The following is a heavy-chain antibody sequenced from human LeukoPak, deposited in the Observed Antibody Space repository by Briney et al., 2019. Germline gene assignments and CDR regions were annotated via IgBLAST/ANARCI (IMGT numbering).Heavy chain of an antibody. Sequence: SVKVSCKASGGTFSSYTISWVRQAPGQGLEWMGRIIPILGIANYAQKCQGRVTITADKSTSTAYMELSSLRSEDTAVYYCARERWLQFRCAFDIWGQGTMVIVSS. CDR2: IIPILGIA. D-gene: IGHD5-24*01. J-gene: IGHJ3*02. CDR3: ARERWLQFRCAFDI. V-gene: IGHV1-69*04. CDR1: GGTFSSYT.